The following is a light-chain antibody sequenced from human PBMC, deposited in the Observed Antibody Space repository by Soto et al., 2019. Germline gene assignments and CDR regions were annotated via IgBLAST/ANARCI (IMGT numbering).Light chain of an antibody. CDR1: SSNIGAGYD. Sequence: QSALTQPPSVSGAPGQRVTISCTGSSSNIGAGYDVHWYQQRPGTAPKLLIFGNTNRPSGVPDRFSGSKSGTSASLAITGLQAEGEGDYYCQSYDSTLSARYVFGTGTKVTVL. J-gene: IGLJ1*01. CDR2: GNT. CDR3: QSYDSTLSARYV. V-gene: IGLV1-40*01.